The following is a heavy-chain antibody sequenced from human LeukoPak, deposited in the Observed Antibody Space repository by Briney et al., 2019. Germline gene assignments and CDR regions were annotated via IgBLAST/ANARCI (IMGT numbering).Heavy chain of an antibody. CDR3: ARGTTSGYYWFDY. Sequence: VASVKVSCKASGYTFTSYAMHWVRQAPGQRLEWMGWINAGNGNTKYSQKFQGRVTITRDTSASTACMELSSLRSEDTAVYYCARGTTSGYYWFDYWGQGALVTVSS. J-gene: IGHJ4*02. CDR1: GYTFTSYA. CDR2: INAGNGNT. D-gene: IGHD3-22*01. V-gene: IGHV1-3*01.